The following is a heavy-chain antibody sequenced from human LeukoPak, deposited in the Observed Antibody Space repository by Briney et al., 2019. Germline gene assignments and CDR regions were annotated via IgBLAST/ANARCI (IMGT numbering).Heavy chain of an antibody. J-gene: IGHJ3*02. CDR2: INHSGDT. CDR1: GGSFSDYY. CDR3: AKILPGTDAFDI. V-gene: IGHV4-34*01. Sequence: SETLSLTCAVYGGSFSDYYWSWIRQPPGKGLEWIGEINHSGDTNNNPSIKSRVAISLDTSNNQFSLKLSSVTAADTAVYYCAKILPGTDAFDIWGQGTMVTVSS.